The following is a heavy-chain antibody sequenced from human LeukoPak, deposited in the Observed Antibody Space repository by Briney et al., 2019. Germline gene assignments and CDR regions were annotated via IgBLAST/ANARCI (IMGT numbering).Heavy chain of an antibody. CDR1: GGSFSGYY. V-gene: IGHV4-34*01. CDR3: ARQGYFDDY. CDR2: INHSGST. Sequence: SETLSLTCAVYGGSFSGYYWSWIRQPPGKGLEWIGEINHSGSTNYNPSLKSRVTISVDTSKNQFSLKLSSVTAADTAVYYCARQGYFDDYWGQGTLVTVSS. D-gene: IGHD3-22*01. J-gene: IGHJ4*02.